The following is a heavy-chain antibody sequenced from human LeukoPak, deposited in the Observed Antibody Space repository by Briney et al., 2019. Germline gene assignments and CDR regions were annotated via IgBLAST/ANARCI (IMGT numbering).Heavy chain of an antibody. Sequence: SETLSLTCTVSGGAISSGTNYWTWIRQPAGRGLEWIGRIYNRGGTDYNPSLKSRITISLDTSKNQFSLKLNSMTAADTAVYYCARNAPEGLDYWGQGTLVTVSS. J-gene: IGHJ4*02. CDR3: ARNAPEGLDY. V-gene: IGHV4-61*02. D-gene: IGHD2-2*01. CDR2: IYNRGGT. CDR1: GGAISSGTNY.